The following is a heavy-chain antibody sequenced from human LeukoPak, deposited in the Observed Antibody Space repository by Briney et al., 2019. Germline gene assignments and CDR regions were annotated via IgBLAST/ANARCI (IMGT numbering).Heavy chain of an antibody. Sequence: GASLRLSCAASGFTVSNNYINWVRQAPGKGLEWVSFIYSGGDTHYAASVKGRFTISRDSSKNTLYLQRNSLTAEDTAVYYCARDPPAVRTNTYAWGQGTLVTVSS. J-gene: IGHJ5*02. CDR2: IYSGGDT. V-gene: IGHV3-66*01. CDR1: GFTVSNNY. D-gene: IGHD6-19*01. CDR3: ARDPPAVRTNTYA.